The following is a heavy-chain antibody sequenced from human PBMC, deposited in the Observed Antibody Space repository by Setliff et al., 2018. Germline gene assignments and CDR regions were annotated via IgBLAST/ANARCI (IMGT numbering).Heavy chain of an antibody. CDR2: INTKTGNP. CDR3: ARASRFGTIKYRGDYYMDV. V-gene: IGHV7-4-1*02. CDR1: GYTFTSYP. D-gene: IGHD3-10*01. J-gene: IGHJ6*03. Sequence: ASVKVSCKASGYTFTSYPINWVRQAPGQGLEWMGWINTKTGNPAYAQGFTGRFVFSLDTSVSTAYLQISSLKAEDTALYYCARASRFGTIKYRGDYYMDVWGKGTTVTVSS.